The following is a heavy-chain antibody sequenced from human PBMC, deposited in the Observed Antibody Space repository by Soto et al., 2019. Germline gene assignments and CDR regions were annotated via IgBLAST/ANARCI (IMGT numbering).Heavy chain of an antibody. D-gene: IGHD5-12*01. CDR2: IIPIFGTA. CDR1: GGTFSSYA. J-gene: IGHJ6*02. Sequence: QVQLVQSGAEVKKPGSSVKVSCKASGGTFSSYAISWVRQAPGQGLEWMGGIIPIFGTANYAQKFQGRVMNTADESTSTPYMELSSLRSEDTAEYYCARRARARWLQIRDPYYYYGMDVWGQGTTVTVSS. V-gene: IGHV1-69*12. CDR3: ARRARARWLQIRDPYYYYGMDV.